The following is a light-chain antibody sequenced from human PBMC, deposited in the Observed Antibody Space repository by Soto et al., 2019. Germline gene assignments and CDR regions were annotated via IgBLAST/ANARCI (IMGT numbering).Light chain of an antibody. J-gene: IGLJ2*01. V-gene: IGLV1-44*01. CDR1: SSNIGSYT. CDR3: AAWDDSLNALV. CDR2: TDN. Sequence: QSVLTQPPSASATPGQRVTISCSGRSSNIGSYTVNWYQQVPGTAPKLLIHTDNQRPSGVPDRFTGSKSGTSASLAISGLQSADAADYYCAAWDDSLNALVFGGGTQLTVL.